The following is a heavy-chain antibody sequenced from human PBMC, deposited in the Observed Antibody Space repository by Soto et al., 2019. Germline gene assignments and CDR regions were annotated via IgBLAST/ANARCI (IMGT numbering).Heavy chain of an antibody. D-gene: IGHD3-22*01. CDR1: GFTFDDYA. CDR3: AKDIGGDYDSSGYFDY. CDR2: ISWNSGSI. Sequence: GGSLRLSCAASGFTFDDYAMHWVRQAPGKGLEWVSGISWNSGSIGYVDSVKGRFTISRDNAKNSLYLQMNSLRADDTALYYCAKDIGGDYDSSGYFDYWGQGTLVTVSS. J-gene: IGHJ4*02. V-gene: IGHV3-9*01.